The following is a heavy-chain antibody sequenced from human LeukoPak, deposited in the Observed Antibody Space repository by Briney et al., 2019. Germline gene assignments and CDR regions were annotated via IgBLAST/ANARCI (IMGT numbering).Heavy chain of an antibody. CDR1: GGTFSSYA. CDR2: IIPILGIA. V-gene: IGHV1-69*04. Sequence: SVKVSCKASGGTFSSYAISWVRQAPGQGLEWMGRIIPILGIANYAQKFQGRVTITADKSTSTAYMELSSLRSEDTVVYYCARGGHCSGGSCYSFPYYYYYYGMDVWGQGTTVTVSS. D-gene: IGHD2-15*01. CDR3: ARGGHCSGGSCYSFPYYYYYYGMDV. J-gene: IGHJ6*02.